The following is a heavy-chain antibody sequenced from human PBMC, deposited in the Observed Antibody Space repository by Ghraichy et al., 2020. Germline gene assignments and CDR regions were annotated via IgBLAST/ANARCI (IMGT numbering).Heavy chain of an antibody. D-gene: IGHD3-22*01. CDR2: FYPSGTH. CDR3: AKSSRNDGTLNWFDP. V-gene: IGHV4-59*01. Sequence: SETLSLTCAVSGGSINYNFWSWIRQPPGKGLEWIAYFYPSGTHYYNPSLESRLTISIDTSKNYFSLRLTSVTAADTAIYYCAKSSRNDGTLNWFDPWGQGTLVTVSS. J-gene: IGHJ5*01. CDR1: GGSINYNF.